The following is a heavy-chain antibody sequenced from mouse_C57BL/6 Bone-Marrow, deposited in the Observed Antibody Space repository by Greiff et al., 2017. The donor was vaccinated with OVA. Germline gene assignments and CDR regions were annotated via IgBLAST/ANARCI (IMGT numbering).Heavy chain of an antibody. CDR2: IYPRSGNT. V-gene: IGHV1-81*01. Sequence: VQLQQSGAELARPGASVKLSCKASGYTFTSYGISWVKQRTGQGLEWIGEIYPRSGNTYYNEKFKGKATLTADKSSSTAYMELRSLTSEDSAVYFCASPYDYPAWFAYWGQGTLVTVSA. D-gene: IGHD2-4*01. J-gene: IGHJ3*01. CDR3: ASPYDYPAWFAY. CDR1: GYTFTSYG.